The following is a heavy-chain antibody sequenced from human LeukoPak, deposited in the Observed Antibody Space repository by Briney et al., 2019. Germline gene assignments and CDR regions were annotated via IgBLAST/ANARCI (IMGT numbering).Heavy chain of an antibody. J-gene: IGHJ4*02. CDR1: GYTFTGYY. V-gene: IGHV1-2*02. Sequence: ASVKVSCKASGYTFTGYYMHWVRQAPGQGLEWMGWINPNSGGTNYAQRFHDRVIMTADTATSTVYMELKSLTSDDTAVYFCAITGYSSDWYAKNWGPGTLVTVSS. CDR2: INPNSGGT. CDR3: AITGYSSDWYAKN. D-gene: IGHD6-19*01.